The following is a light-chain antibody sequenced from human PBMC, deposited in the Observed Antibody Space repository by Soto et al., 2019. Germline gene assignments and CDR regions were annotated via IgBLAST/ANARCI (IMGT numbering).Light chain of an antibody. J-gene: IGLJ1*01. V-gene: IGLV1-40*01. Sequence: QSVLTQPPSVSGAPGRRVVISCTGSSSNIGAEYDVHWYQQLPGTAPKRPIYGDNNRPSGVPDRFSGSKSGTSAFLAITGLQPEDEADYYCQSYDSSLTTFVFGTGTKVTVL. CDR2: GDN. CDR1: SSNIGAEYD. CDR3: QSYDSSLTTFV.